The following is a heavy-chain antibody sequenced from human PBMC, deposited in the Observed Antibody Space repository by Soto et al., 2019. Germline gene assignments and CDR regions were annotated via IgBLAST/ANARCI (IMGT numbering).Heavy chain of an antibody. CDR1: GYTFTGAY. D-gene: IGHD3-10*01. CDR2: INPNSGGT. V-gene: IGHV1-2*02. J-gene: IGHJ6*02. Sequence: QAQLVQSGAEVKKPGASVKVSCKASGYTFTGAYIHWVRQAPGQGLEWMGCINPNSGGTEFAQKFQGRVTVTRDTSITTVYREMNRLRSDDTGVYYCARDFTTRSYGVDVWGQGTAVTVSS. CDR3: ARDFTTRSYGVDV.